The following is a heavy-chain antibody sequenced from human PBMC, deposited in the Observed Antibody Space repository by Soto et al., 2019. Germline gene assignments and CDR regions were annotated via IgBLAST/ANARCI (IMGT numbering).Heavy chain of an antibody. CDR2: INPSGGST. J-gene: IGHJ6*01. V-gene: IGHV1-46*02. Sequence: ASVKVSCKASGYTFNSYYMHWVRQAPGQGLEWMGIINPSGGSTSYAQKFQGRVTMTRDTSTSTVYMELSSLRSEDTAVYYCARDRKWLPAHYGKDVWGQGSTVTVSA. D-gene: IGHD6-19*01. CDR1: GYTFNSYY. CDR3: ARDRKWLPAHYGKDV.